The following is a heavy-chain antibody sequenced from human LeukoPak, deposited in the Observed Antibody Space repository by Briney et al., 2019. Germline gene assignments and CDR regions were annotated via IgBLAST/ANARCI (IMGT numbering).Heavy chain of an antibody. V-gene: IGHV1-2*02. CDR3: ARATPRVATGFDY. CDR2: INPNSGGT. D-gene: IGHD5-12*01. CDR1: GYTFTGYY. J-gene: IGHJ4*02. Sequence: ASVKVSCKASGYTFTGYYMHWVRQAPGQGLEWMGWINPNSGGTNYAQKFQGRVTMTRDTSISTAYMELSRLRSDDTAVYYCARATPRVATGFDYWGQGTLVTASS.